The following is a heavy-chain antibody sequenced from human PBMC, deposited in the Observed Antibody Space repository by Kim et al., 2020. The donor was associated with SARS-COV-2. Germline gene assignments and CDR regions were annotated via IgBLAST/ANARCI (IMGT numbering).Heavy chain of an antibody. Sequence: GGSLRLSCAASGFTFSSYAMSWVRQAPGKGLEWVSAISGSGGSTYYADSVKGRFTISRDNSKNTLYLQMNSLRAEDTAVYYCAKRRGFTMVRGVDDYWGQGALVTVSS. CDR3: AKRRGFTMVRGVDDY. CDR1: GFTFSSYA. CDR2: ISGSGGST. D-gene: IGHD3-10*01. J-gene: IGHJ4*02. V-gene: IGHV3-23*01.